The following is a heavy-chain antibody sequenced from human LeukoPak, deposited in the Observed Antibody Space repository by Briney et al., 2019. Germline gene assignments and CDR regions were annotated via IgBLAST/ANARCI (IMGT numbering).Heavy chain of an antibody. Sequence: GGSLRLSCAASGFTFSSYAMSWVRQAPGKGLEWVSAISGSGGSTYYADPVKGRFTISTDTSKNTLYLQMNSLRAEDTAVYYCAKRYSYGDYYFDYWGQGTLVTVSS. CDR3: AKRYSYGDYYFDY. CDR2: ISGSGGST. D-gene: IGHD5-18*01. V-gene: IGHV3-23*01. CDR1: GFTFSSYA. J-gene: IGHJ4*02.